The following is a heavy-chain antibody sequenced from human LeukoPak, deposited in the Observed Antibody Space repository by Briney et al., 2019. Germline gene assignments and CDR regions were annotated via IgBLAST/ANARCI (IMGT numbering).Heavy chain of an antibody. CDR1: GYTLTELS. CDR2: FDPEDGET. V-gene: IGHV1-24*01. Sequence: ASVKVSCKVSGYTLTELSMHWVRQAPGKGLEWMGGFDPEDGETIYAQKFQGWVTMTRDTSISTAYMELSRLRSDDTAVYYCARSSNDILTGYYPYYFDYWGQGTLVTVSS. D-gene: IGHD3-9*01. J-gene: IGHJ4*02. CDR3: ARSSNDILTGYYPYYFDY.